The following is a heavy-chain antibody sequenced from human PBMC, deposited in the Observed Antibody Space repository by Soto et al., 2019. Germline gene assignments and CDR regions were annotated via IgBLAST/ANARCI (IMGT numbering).Heavy chain of an antibody. D-gene: IGHD2-2*01. V-gene: IGHV3-64D*06. J-gene: IGHJ4*02. Sequence: GGSLRLSCSASGFTFSSYAMHWVRQAPGKGLEYVSAISSNGGSTYYADSVKGRFTISRDNSKNTLYLQMSSLRAEDTAVYYCVKDRGGICSSTSCFPRITGFAADYSGPGTLVTVSS. CDR1: GFTFSSYA. CDR3: VKDRGGICSSTSCFPRITGFAADY. CDR2: ISSNGGST.